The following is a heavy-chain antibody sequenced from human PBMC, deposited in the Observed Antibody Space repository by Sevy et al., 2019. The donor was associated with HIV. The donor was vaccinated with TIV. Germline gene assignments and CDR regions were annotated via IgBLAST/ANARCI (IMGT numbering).Heavy chain of an antibody. CDR3: AGENAWGRGYS. CDR2: IYYNGHI. CDR1: GGPITSLY. V-gene: IGHV4-59*08. D-gene: IGHD1-26*01. Sequence: SETLSLTCTVSGGPITSLYWYWIRQPPGKGLEWIANIYYNGHINYNPSLKSRVTLSLDTSKNQFSLRLSSVTAADTAMYYCAGENAWGRGYSWGQGTLVTVSS. J-gene: IGHJ4*02.